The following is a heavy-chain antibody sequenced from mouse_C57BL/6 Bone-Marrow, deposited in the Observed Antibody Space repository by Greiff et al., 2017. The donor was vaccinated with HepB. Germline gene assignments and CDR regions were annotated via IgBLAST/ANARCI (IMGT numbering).Heavy chain of an antibody. J-gene: IGHJ3*01. CDR2: IDPETGGT. V-gene: IGHV1-15*01. CDR3: SNSTWYAY. CDR1: GYTFTDYE. D-gene: IGHD2-1*01. Sequence: QVQLQQSGAELVRPGASVTLSCKASGYTFTDYEMHWVKQTPVHGLEWIGAIDPETGGTAYNQKFKGKAILTANKSSSTAYMELRSLTSEDSAVYYCSNSTWYAYWGQGTLVTVSA.